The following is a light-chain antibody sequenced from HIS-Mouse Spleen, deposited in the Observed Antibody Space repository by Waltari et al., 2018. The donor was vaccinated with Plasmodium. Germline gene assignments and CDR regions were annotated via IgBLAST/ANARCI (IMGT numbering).Light chain of an antibody. CDR2: GKN. CDR1: SLRSYY. CDR3: NSRDSSGNHQV. Sequence: SSELTQDPAVSVALGQTVRITCQGDSLRSYYASWYQQKPGQAPVLVIYGKNNRPSGIPERFSCSRSGNTASLTITGAQAEDEADYYCNSRDSSGNHQVFGGGTKLTVL. V-gene: IGLV3-19*01. J-gene: IGLJ3*02.